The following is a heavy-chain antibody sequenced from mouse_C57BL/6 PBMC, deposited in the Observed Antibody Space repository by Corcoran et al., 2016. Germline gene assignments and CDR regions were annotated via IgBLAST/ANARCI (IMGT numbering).Heavy chain of an antibody. CDR1: GYTFTDYY. CDR2: INPNNGGT. D-gene: IGHD2-4*01. Sequence: EVQLQQSGPELVKPGASVKISCKASGYTFTDYYMNWVKQSHGKSLEWIGDINPNNGGTSYNQKFKGKATLTVDKSSSTAYMELRSLTSEDSAVYYCARDDYDRGLYAMDYWGQGTSVTVSS. CDR3: ARDDYDRGLYAMDY. J-gene: IGHJ4*01. V-gene: IGHV1-26*01.